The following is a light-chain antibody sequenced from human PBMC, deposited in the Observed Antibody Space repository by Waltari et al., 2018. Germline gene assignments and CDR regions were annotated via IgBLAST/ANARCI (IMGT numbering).Light chain of an antibody. CDR3: QQRSNWPPIFT. CDR2: DAS. Sequence: EIVLIQSPATLSLSPGERATLSCRASQSVSSYLAWYQQKPGQAPRLLNYDASNRATGIPARFSGSGSGTDFTLTISSLEPEDFAVYYCQQRSNWPPIFTFGPGTKVDIK. CDR1: QSVSSY. J-gene: IGKJ3*01. V-gene: IGKV3-11*01.